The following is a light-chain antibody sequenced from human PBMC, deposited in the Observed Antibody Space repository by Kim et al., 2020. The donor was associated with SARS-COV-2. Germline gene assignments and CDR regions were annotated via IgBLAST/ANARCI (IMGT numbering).Light chain of an antibody. J-gene: IGLJ3*02. CDR2: DTN. Sequence: PGGTVTRTCGSSTGGVTSDHYPYWLQQKPGQAPRTLIYDTNNKHSWAPARFSGSLLGGKAALTLSAAQPEDEADYYCFLSYSGARVFGGGTKLTVL. CDR1: TGGVTSDHY. CDR3: FLSYSGARV. V-gene: IGLV7-46*01.